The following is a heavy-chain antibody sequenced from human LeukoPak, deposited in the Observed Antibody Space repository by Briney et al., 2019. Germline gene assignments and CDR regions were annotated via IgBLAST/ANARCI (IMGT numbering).Heavy chain of an antibody. D-gene: IGHD3-22*01. Sequence: PGGSLRLSCAASGFTFSSYAMSWVRQAPGKGLEWVSAISGSGGSTYYADSVKGRFTISRDNPKNTLYLQMNSLRAEDTAVYYCAKDPDTPDMIVVVTPPNFDYWGQGTLVTVSS. CDR3: AKDPDTPDMIVVVTPPNFDY. CDR2: ISGSGGST. J-gene: IGHJ4*02. V-gene: IGHV3-23*01. CDR1: GFTFSSYA.